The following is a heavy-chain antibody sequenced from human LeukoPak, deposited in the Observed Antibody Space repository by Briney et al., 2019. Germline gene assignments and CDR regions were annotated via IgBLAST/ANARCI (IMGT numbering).Heavy chain of an antibody. V-gene: IGHV4-59*12. J-gene: IGHJ4*02. Sequence: PSETLSLTCTVSGGSINRYFWSWIRQPPGKGLEWIGHIYYSGTTNYNPSLKSRVTMSVDTSKNQFSLKLSSVTAADTAVYYCARDAVLVRGGPLYYFDYWGQGTLVTVSS. CDR1: GGSINRYF. CDR2: IYYSGTT. CDR3: ARDAVLVRGGPLYYFDY. D-gene: IGHD3-10*01.